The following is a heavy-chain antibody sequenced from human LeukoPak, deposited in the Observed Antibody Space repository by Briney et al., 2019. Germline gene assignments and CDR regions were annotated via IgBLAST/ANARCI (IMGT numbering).Heavy chain of an antibody. D-gene: IGHD6-13*01. CDR1: GGTFSSYA. Sequence: AVKVSCKASGGTFSSYAISWVRQAPGQGLEWMGGIIPIFGTANYAQKFQGRVTITADKSTSTAYMELSSPRSEDTAVYYCARDGAAAGTDAFYIWGQGTMVTVSS. V-gene: IGHV1-69*06. J-gene: IGHJ3*02. CDR2: IIPIFGTA. CDR3: ARDGAAAGTDAFYI.